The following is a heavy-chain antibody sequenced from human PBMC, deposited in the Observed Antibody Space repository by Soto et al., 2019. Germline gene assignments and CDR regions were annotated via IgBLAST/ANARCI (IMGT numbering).Heavy chain of an antibody. CDR2: ISYDGSNK. V-gene: IGHV3-30-3*01. Sequence: QVQLVESGGGVVQPGRSLRLSCAASGFTFSSYAMHWVRQAPGKGLEWVAVISYDGSNKYYADSVKGRFTISRDNSKNTLYLQMNSLRAEDTAVYYCARVGSSEGCMDVWGQGTTVTVSS. CDR3: ARVGSSEGCMDV. D-gene: IGHD6-13*01. CDR1: GFTFSSYA. J-gene: IGHJ6*02.